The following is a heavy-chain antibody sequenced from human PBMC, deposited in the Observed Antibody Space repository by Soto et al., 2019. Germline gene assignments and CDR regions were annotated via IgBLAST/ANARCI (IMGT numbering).Heavy chain of an antibody. V-gene: IGHV4-4*02. CDR2: IYLGGTT. D-gene: IGHD3-10*01. CDR3: ARVRAWTRGAFDV. CDR1: GDSITSSNW. Sequence: SETLSLTCAVSGDSITSSNWYNWVRQAPGKGLEWIGEIYLGGTTNYNPSFKSRVTLSIDTSKNQFSLSLWSLSAADTAVYYCARVRAWTRGAFDVWGQGTMVTVSS. J-gene: IGHJ3*01.